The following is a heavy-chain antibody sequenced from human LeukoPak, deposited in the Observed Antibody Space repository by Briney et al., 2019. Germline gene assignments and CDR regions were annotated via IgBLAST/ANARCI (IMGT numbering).Heavy chain of an antibody. CDR3: ARSDGYGLVGI. D-gene: IGHD3-10*01. J-gene: IGHJ3*02. CDR1: GVSISSGSNY. CDR2: IYTSGST. V-gene: IGHV4-39*07. Sequence: PSETLSLTCSVSGVSISSGSNYWGWIRQPPGKTLEWIGSIYTSGSTHYNPSLKSRVIILIDTAKNHFSLNLSSVTAADTAVYYCARSDGYGLVGIWGQGTMVTVSS.